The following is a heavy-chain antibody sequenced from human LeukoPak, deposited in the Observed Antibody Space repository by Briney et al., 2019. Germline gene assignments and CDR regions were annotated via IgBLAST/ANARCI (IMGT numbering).Heavy chain of an antibody. D-gene: IGHD5-18*01. V-gene: IGHV1-2*06. Sequence: ASVKVSCKASGYTFTGYYMHWVRQAPGQGLEWMGRINPNSGGTNYAQKFQGRVTMTRDTSISTAYMELSRLRSDDTAVYYCARDHRDLRGYRFIFYKWFDPWGQGTLVTVSS. CDR1: GYTFTGYY. CDR3: ARDHRDLRGYRFIFYKWFDP. J-gene: IGHJ5*02. CDR2: INPNSGGT.